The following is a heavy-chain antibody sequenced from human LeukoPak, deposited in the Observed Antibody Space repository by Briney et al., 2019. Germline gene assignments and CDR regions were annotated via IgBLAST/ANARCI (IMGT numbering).Heavy chain of an antibody. V-gene: IGHV1-8*01. D-gene: IGHD6-13*01. CDR2: MNPNTDKT. Sequence: GASVKVSCKASGYTLTSSDINWGRQATGQGLEWMGWMNPNTDKTGFARNFQGRVTMTKNISISTAYMEVTSLTYEDTAIYYCARGRPGLASAGIYDFWGQGTLITVSS. CDR3: ARGRPGLASAGIYDF. CDR1: GYTLTSSD. J-gene: IGHJ4*02.